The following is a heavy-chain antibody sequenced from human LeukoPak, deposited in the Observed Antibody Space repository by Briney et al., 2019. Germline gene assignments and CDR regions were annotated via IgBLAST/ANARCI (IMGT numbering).Heavy chain of an antibody. D-gene: IGHD1-26*01. CDR2: IYWDDDK. Sequence: ESGPTLVKPTQTLTLTCTFSGFSLSTSGVGVGWIRQPPGKALEWLALIYWDDDKRYSPSLKSRLTITKDTSKNQVVLTMTNMDPVDTATYYCARRKYSGTYYYFDYWGQGTLVSVSS. CDR3: ARRKYSGTYYYFDY. V-gene: IGHV2-5*02. CDR1: GFSLSTSGVG. J-gene: IGHJ4*02.